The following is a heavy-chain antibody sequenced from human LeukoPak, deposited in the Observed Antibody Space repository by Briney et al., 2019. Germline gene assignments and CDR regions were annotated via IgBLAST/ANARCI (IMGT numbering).Heavy chain of an antibody. V-gene: IGHV3-23*01. Sequence: GGSLRLSCAASEFTFSSYAMSWVRQAPGKGLEWVSAISGSGGSTYYADSVKGRFTISRDNSKNTLYLQMNSLRAEDTAVYYCAKVSYSGYDTGDYWGQGTLVTVSS. CDR3: AKVSYSGYDTGDY. CDR2: ISGSGGST. J-gene: IGHJ4*02. CDR1: EFTFSSYA. D-gene: IGHD5-12*01.